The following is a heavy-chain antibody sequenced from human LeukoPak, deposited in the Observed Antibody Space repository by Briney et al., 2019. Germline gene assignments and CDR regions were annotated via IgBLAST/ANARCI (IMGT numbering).Heavy chain of an antibody. CDR2: IYHSGST. CDR3: ARGYISSWYRWFDP. J-gene: IGHJ5*02. Sequence: PSETLSLTCTVSGGSISSGGYYWSWIRQPPGKGLEWIGYIYHSGSTYYNPSLKSRVTISVDTSKNQFSLKLSTVTAADTAVYYCARGYISSWYRWFDPWGQGTLVTVSS. D-gene: IGHD6-13*01. CDR1: GGSISSGGYY. V-gene: IGHV4-30-2*01.